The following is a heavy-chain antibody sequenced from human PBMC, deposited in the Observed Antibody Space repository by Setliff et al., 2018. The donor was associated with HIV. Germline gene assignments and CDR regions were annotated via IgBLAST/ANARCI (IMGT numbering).Heavy chain of an antibody. CDR3: AKGALPGRPYFYFYYMDV. Sequence: PGGSLRLSCAASGFTFSSYGMHWVRQAPGKGLEGVAVIWYDGSNKYYADSVKGRFTISRDNSKNTLYLQMDSLRAEDTAVYYCAKGALPGRPYFYFYYMDVWAKGTTVTVSS. J-gene: IGHJ6*03. CDR2: IWYDGSNK. D-gene: IGHD1-26*01. V-gene: IGHV3-30*02. CDR1: GFTFSSYG.